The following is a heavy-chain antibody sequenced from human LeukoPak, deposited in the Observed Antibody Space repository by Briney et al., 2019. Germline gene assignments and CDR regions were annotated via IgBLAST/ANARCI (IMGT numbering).Heavy chain of an antibody. CDR3: ARYYYDSSGYYYQDAFDI. CDR1: GYTFTGYY. D-gene: IGHD3-22*01. Sequence: ASVKVSCTASGYTFTGYYMHWVRQAPGQGLEWMGRINPNSGGTNYAQKFQGTVTMTSDTSISTAYMEPSRLRSDDTAVYYCARYYYDSSGYYYQDAFDIWGQGTMVTASS. V-gene: IGHV1-2*06. CDR2: INPNSGGT. J-gene: IGHJ3*02.